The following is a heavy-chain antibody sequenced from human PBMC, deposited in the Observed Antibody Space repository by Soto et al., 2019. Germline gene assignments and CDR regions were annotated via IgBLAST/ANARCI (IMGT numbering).Heavy chain of an antibody. CDR3: ARGGVAAPPGY. CDR1: GGSFSDYY. J-gene: IGHJ4*02. D-gene: IGHD6-25*01. V-gene: IGHV4-34*01. Sequence: SETLSLTCAVYGGSFSDYYWSWIRQPPGKGLEWIGEINHSGSTSYNPSLKSRVTMSVDTSKNQFSLKLSSVSAADTAVYYCARGGVAAPPGYWGQGTLVTVSS. CDR2: INHSGST.